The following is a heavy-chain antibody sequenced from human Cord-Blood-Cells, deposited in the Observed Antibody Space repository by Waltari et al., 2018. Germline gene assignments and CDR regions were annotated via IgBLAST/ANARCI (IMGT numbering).Heavy chain of an antibody. J-gene: IGHJ2*01. CDR3: AREGGDWYFDL. CDR1: GFTSSSYA. V-gene: IGHV3-30*04. D-gene: IGHD1-26*01. Sequence: QVQLVESGGGVVQPGRSLRLSCAASGFTSSSYAMHWVRQAPGKGLEWVAVISYDGSNKYYADSVKGRFTISRDNSKNTLYLQMNSLRAEDTAVYYCAREGGDWYFDLWGRGTLVTVSS. CDR2: ISYDGSNK.